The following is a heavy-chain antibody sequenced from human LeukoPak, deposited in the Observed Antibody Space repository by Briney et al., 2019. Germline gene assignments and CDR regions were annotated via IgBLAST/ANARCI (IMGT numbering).Heavy chain of an antibody. CDR3: AKDSTTVVKFLFDP. Sequence: GGSLRLSCAASGFTFDDYGMSWVRQAPGKGLEWVSGINWNGGSTGYADSVKGRFTISRDNSKNTLYLQMNSLRAEDTAVYYCAKDSTTVVKFLFDPWGQGTLVTVSS. J-gene: IGHJ5*02. V-gene: IGHV3-20*04. CDR2: INWNGGST. CDR1: GFTFDDYG. D-gene: IGHD4-23*01.